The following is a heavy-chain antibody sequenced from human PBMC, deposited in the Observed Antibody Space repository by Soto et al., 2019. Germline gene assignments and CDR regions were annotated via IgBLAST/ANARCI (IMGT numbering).Heavy chain of an antibody. J-gene: IGHJ4*02. V-gene: IGHV4-34*01. CDR2: INHSGST. D-gene: IGHD4-17*01. Sequence: QVQLQQWGAGLLKPSETLSLTCAVYGGSFSGYYWRWIRQPPGKGLAWIGEINHSGSTNYNPSLKSRVTIAVDTSQIPFSLKLSSVAAADAAVYYCASLDYGDGNWGQGTLVTVSS. CDR3: ASLDYGDGN. CDR1: GGSFSGYY.